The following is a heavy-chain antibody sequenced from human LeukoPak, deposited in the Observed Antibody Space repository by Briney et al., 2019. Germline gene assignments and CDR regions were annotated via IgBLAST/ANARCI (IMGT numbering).Heavy chain of an antibody. CDR1: GYTFTDYG. V-gene: IGHV1-18*01. Sequence: ASVKVSCKASGYTFTDYGINWVRQAPGQGLEWLAWISTYTGKTDYAQKLQGKVTLTTDTSTSTAYMELRSLKSDETAVYYCARGVYYDTSGYYSFDYWGQGTLVAVSS. CDR2: ISTYTGKT. D-gene: IGHD3-22*01. J-gene: IGHJ4*02. CDR3: ARGVYYDTSGYYSFDY.